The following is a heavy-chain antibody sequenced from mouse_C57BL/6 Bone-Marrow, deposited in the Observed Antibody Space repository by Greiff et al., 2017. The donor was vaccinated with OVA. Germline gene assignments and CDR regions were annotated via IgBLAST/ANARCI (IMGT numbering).Heavy chain of an antibody. CDR2: INPNNGGT. V-gene: IGHV1-18*01. D-gene: IGHD3-2*02. CDR1: GYTFTDYN. CDR3: ARTAQAISHYAMDY. Sequence: EVQLQQSGPELVKPGASVKIPCKASGYTFTDYNMDWVKQSHGKSLEWIGDINPNNGGTIYNQKFKGKATLTVDKSSSTAYMELRSLTSEDTAVYYCARTAQAISHYAMDYWGQGTSVTVSS. J-gene: IGHJ4*01.